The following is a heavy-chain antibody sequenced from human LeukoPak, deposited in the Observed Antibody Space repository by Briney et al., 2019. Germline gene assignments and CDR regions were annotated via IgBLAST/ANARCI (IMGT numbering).Heavy chain of an antibody. J-gene: IGHJ4*02. CDR3: AREVEDTGDSSGYYSRMFDY. CDR1: GFTFSSYT. Sequence: GGSLRLSCAASGFTFSSYTIHWVRQPPGKGLEWVAVISFDGSNKYYADSVKGRFTISRDNAKNSLYLQMNSLRAEDTAVYYCAREVEDTGDSSGYYSRMFDYWGQGTLVTVSS. CDR2: ISFDGSNK. D-gene: IGHD3-22*01. V-gene: IGHV3-30-3*01.